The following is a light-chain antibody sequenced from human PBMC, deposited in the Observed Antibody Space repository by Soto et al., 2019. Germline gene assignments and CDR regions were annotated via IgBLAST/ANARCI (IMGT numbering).Light chain of an antibody. Sequence: DIQMTQSPSTLPASVGDRVTITCRASQSISSWLAWYQQKPGKAPKLLIHKASSLESGVPSRFSGSGSGTAFTLTISSLQPDEFEADYCDQYNSFPTFGQGTKVEIK. CDR2: KAS. CDR1: QSISSW. V-gene: IGKV1-5*03. J-gene: IGKJ1*01. CDR3: DQYNSFPT.